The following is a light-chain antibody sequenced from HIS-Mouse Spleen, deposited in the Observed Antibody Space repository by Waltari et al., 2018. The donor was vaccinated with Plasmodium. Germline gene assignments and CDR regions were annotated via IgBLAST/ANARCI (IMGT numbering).Light chain of an antibody. CDR1: SSCVGRSHL. CDR3: CSYAGSSTWV. Sequence: QSALTQPASVSGSPGQSIPISCTGTSSCVGRSHLFSWYQQHPGKAPKLMIYEGSKRPSGVSNRFSGSKSGNTASLTISGLQAEDEADYYCCSYAGSSTWVFGGGTKLTVL. J-gene: IGLJ3*02. CDR2: EGS. V-gene: IGLV2-23*01.